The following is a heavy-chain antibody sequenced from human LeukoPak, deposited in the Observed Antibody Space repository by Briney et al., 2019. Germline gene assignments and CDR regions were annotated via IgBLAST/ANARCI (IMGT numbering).Heavy chain of an antibody. V-gene: IGHV3-21*01. CDR2: IISSSSYI. J-gene: IGHJ5*02. D-gene: IGHD1-14*01. Sequence: GGSLRLSCAASGFTFSSYSMNWVRQAPGKGLEWASSIISSSSYIYYAASVKGRFTISRDNAKNSLYLRMNSMRAEDTAVYYCARSYKPNWFDPWGQGTLVTVSS. CDR3: ARSYKPNWFDP. CDR1: GFTFSSYS.